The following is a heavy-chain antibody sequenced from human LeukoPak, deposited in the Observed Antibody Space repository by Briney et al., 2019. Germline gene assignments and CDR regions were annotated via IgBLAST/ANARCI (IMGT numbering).Heavy chain of an antibody. D-gene: IGHD4-17*01. V-gene: IGHV4-59*08. Sequence: SETLSLTCTVSGGSISNYYWSWIRKPPGKGLEWIGYIYYIGNTNYNPSLKSRVTISVDTSKNQFSLKLTSVTAADTAVYYCARHRSSGDNWFVPWGQGTLVTVSS. CDR1: GGSISNYY. J-gene: IGHJ5*02. CDR2: IYYIGNT. CDR3: ARHRSSGDNWFVP.